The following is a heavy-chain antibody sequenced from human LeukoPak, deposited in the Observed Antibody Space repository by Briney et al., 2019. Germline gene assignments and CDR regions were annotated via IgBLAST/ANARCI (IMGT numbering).Heavy chain of an antibody. D-gene: IGHD5-18*01. CDR2: IKQDGSEK. Sequence: PGGSLRLSCAASGFTFSSYWMSWVRQAPGKGLEWVANIKQDGSEKYYVDSVKGRFTISRDNSKNTLYLQMNSLRAEDTAVYYCSSPRYTAMASDYWGQGTLVTVSS. CDR3: SSPRYTAMASDY. J-gene: IGHJ4*02. CDR1: GFTFSSYW. V-gene: IGHV3-7*01.